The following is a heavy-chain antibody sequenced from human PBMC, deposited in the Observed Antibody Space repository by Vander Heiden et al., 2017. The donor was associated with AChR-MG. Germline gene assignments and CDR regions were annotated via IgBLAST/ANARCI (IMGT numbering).Heavy chain of an antibody. Sequence: EVQLVESGGGLVQPGGSLRLPCAAPGFTFRGYSMNWGRQAPGKGLEWVSTISSSSSYIYYADSVKGRFTISRDNAKNSLYLQMNSLRAEDTAVYYCGRDNSDYYDGMDVWGQGTTVTVSS. V-gene: IGHV3-21*01. CDR1: GFTFRGYS. CDR3: GRDNSDYYDGMDV. D-gene: IGHD4-4*01. CDR2: ISSSSSYI. J-gene: IGHJ6*01.